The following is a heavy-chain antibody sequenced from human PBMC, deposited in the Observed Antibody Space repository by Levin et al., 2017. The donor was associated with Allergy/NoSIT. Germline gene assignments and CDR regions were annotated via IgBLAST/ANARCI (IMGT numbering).Heavy chain of an antibody. Sequence: PSQTLSLTCSVSGASFSSSSYYWGWIRQPPGKGLEWIGSISYSGSIYYNPSLKSRVTISVDTSKNQFSLKMGSVTAADTAVYYCASFIDYSNSAQYFQHWGQGTLVTVSS. CDR3: ASFIDYSNSAQYFQH. CDR2: ISYSGSI. V-gene: IGHV4-39*01. D-gene: IGHD6-13*01. J-gene: IGHJ1*01. CDR1: GASFSSSSYY.